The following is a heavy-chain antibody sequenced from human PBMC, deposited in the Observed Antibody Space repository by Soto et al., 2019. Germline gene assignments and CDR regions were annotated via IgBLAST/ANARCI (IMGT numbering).Heavy chain of an antibody. CDR3: ARHRYCSSNSCYKYYYYGMDV. CDR2: IYPGDSDT. Sequence: PXESLKVSWKCSGYSFTSYWIGLVLQMPGKGLEWMGIIYPGDSDTRYSPSFQGQVTISADKSISTAYLQWSSLKASDTAMYYCARHRYCSSNSCYKYYYYGMDVWGQGTTVTVSS. CDR1: GYSFTSYW. J-gene: IGHJ6*02. V-gene: IGHV5-51*01. D-gene: IGHD2-2*02.